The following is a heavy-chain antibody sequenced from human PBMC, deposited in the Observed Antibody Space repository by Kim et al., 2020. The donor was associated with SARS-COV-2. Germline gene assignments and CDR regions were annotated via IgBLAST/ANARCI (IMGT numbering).Heavy chain of an antibody. D-gene: IGHD6-19*01. CDR3: ARDPNSSGWFLGTSNWFDP. J-gene: IGHJ5*02. Sequence: GGSLRLSCAASGFTFSSYGMHWVRQAPGKGLEWVAVIWYDGSNKYYADSVKGRFTISRDNSKNTLYLQMNSLRAEDTAVYYCARDPNSSGWFLGTSNWFDPWGQGTLVTVSS. CDR1: GFTFSSYG. V-gene: IGHV3-33*01. CDR2: IWYDGSNK.